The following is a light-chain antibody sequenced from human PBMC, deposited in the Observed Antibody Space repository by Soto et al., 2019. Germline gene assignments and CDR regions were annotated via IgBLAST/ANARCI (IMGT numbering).Light chain of an antibody. CDR3: QQYNNWPDT. V-gene: IGKV3-15*01. CDR1: QSVSSN. Sequence: EIVMTQSPATLSVSPGERATLSCRASQSVSSNLAWYQQKPGQAPRLLIYGASTRATGIPARISGSGSGTEFTLTISRLQSEDCAVYYCQQYNNWPDTFGQGTKLEIK. CDR2: GAS. J-gene: IGKJ2*01.